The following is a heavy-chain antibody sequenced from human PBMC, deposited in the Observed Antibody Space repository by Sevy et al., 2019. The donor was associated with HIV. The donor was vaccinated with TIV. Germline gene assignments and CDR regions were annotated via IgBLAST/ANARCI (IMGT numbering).Heavy chain of an antibody. Sequence: GSLRLSCAASGFTFSSYAMSWVRQAPGKGLEWVSAISGSGGSTYYADSVKGRFTISRDNSKNTLYLQMNSLRAEDTAVYYCAKDSRRYDSSGYYPWYFDYWGQGTLVTVSS. CDR3: AKDSRRYDSSGYYPWYFDY. V-gene: IGHV3-23*01. CDR2: ISGSGGST. D-gene: IGHD3-22*01. J-gene: IGHJ4*02. CDR1: GFTFSSYA.